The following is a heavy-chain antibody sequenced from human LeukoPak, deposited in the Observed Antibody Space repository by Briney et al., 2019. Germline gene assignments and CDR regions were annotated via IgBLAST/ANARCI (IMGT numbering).Heavy chain of an antibody. CDR3: ARASPPPLVVPAAISPYYYYYYMDV. D-gene: IGHD2-2*02. CDR2: IYTSGST. J-gene: IGHJ6*03. CDR1: GGSISSYY. V-gene: IGHV4-4*07. Sequence: SETLSLTCTVSGGSISSYYWSWIRQPAGKGLEWIGRIYTSGSTNYNPSLKSRVTMSVDTSKNQFSLKLSSVTAADTAVYYCARASPPPLVVPAAISPYYYYYYMDVWGKGTTVTVSS.